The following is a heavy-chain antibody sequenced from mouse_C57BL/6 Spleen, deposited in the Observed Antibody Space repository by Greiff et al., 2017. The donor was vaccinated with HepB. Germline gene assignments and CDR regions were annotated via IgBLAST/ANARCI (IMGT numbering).Heavy chain of an antibody. CDR1: GYTFTSYW. D-gene: IGHD3-2*02. Sequence: QVQLQQPGAELVRPGSSVKLSCKASGYTFTSYWMDWVKQRPGQGLEWIGNIYPSDSETQYNQKFKDKATLTVDKSSSTAYMQLSSLTSEDSAVYYCARRAAQAPRFGYWGQSTTLTVSS. V-gene: IGHV1-61*01. CDR2: IYPSDSET. CDR3: ARRAAQAPRFGY. J-gene: IGHJ2*01.